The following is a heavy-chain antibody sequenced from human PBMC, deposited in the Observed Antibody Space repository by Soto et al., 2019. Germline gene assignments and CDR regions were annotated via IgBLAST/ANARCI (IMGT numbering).Heavy chain of an antibody. CDR1: GYSVSTSGVG. V-gene: IGHV2-5*01. Sequence: GHTLVKRPQELTLTCTFSGYSVSTSGVGVGWIRQPTGKNVEWLALIYWHDDNRYRHSLKGRLTITKETSKNHVVLTMTNMAPVDTATYYCAHSRDFWSGYYPYYYYGMDVWGQGT. CDR3: AHSRDFWSGYYPYYYYGMDV. J-gene: IGHJ6*02. CDR2: IYWHDDN. D-gene: IGHD3-3*01.